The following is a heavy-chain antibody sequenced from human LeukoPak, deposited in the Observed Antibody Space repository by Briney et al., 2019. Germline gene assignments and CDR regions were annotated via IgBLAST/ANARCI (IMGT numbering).Heavy chain of an antibody. J-gene: IGHJ6*02. Sequence: GASVKVSYKASGYTFTSYGISWVRQAPGQGLEWMGWISAYNGNTNYAQKLQGRVTMTTDTSTSTAYMELRSLRSDDTAVYYCARGGSSSSYYYYYYGMVVWGQGTTVTVSS. D-gene: IGHD6-6*01. CDR1: GYTFTSYG. CDR3: ARGGSSSSYYYYYYGMVV. CDR2: ISAYNGNT. V-gene: IGHV1-18*01.